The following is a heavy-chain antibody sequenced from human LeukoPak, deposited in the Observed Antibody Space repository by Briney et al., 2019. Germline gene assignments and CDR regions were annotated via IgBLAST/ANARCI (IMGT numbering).Heavy chain of an antibody. CDR2: ISYDGTTE. CDR1: GLTFSNYA. D-gene: IGHD3-10*01. J-gene: IGHJ4*02. Sequence: GGSLRLSCVASGLTFSNYAMHWVRQAPGKGLEWVAVISYDGTTEYYEDSVKGRFTISRDNSRDTLYLQMSSLRAEDTAVHYCARAYRNSAWFDLNYWGQGTLVTVSS. CDR3: ARAYRNSAWFDLNY. V-gene: IGHV3-30*04.